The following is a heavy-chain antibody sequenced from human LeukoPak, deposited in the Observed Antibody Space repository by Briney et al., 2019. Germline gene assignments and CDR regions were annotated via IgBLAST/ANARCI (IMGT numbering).Heavy chain of an antibody. D-gene: IGHD2-2*01. J-gene: IGHJ3*02. CDR2: ISGSAGST. CDR3: ARDSTFDI. CDR1: GFTFSSYA. Sequence: GGSLRLSCAASGFTFSSYAMSWVRQPPGKGLEWVSGISGSAGSTHYADSVKGRFTISRDNSKNTLYLQMNSLRAEDTAVYYCARDSTFDIWGQGTVVTVSS. V-gene: IGHV3-23*01.